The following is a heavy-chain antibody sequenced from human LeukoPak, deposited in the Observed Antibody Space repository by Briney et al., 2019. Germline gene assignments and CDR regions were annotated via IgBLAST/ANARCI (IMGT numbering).Heavy chain of an antibody. CDR2: IYYSGST. Sequence: GSLRLSCAGSGFTLSSYAMSWVRQAPGKGLEWIGSIYYSGSTYYNPSLKSRVTISLDTSKNQFSLKLSSVTAADTAVYYCARSWVGWFDPWGQGTLVTVSS. V-gene: IGHV4-38-2*01. CDR3: ARSWVGWFDP. D-gene: IGHD7-27*01. CDR1: GFTLSSYA. J-gene: IGHJ5*02.